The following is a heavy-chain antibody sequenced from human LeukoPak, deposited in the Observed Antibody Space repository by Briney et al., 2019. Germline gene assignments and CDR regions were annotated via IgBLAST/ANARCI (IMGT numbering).Heavy chain of an antibody. CDR3: AHSVNGGFDY. V-gene: IGHV2-5*02. Sequence: SGPTLVKPTQTLTLTCTFSGFSLSTSGVGVGWIRQPPVKALECLALIYWDDDKLYSPSLKIRLHITKDTSKNPVVITVTNMDPVDTATYYCAHSVNGGFDYWGQGTLVTVSS. CDR2: IYWDDDK. CDR1: GFSLSTSGVG. J-gene: IGHJ4*02. D-gene: IGHD2-8*01.